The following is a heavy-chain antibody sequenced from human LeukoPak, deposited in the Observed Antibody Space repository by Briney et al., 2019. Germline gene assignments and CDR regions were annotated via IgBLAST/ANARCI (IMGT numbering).Heavy chain of an antibody. D-gene: IGHD3-16*02. CDR2: ISGSSSYI. CDR3: AREGVWGSYRPFSVGY. V-gene: IGHV3-21*01. Sequence: GGSLRLSCAASGFTFSSYSMNWVRQAPGKGPEWVSSISGSSSYIYYADSVKGRFTISRDNAKNSLYLQMNSLRAEDTAVYYCAREGVWGSYRPFSVGYWGQGTLVTVSS. CDR1: GFTFSSYS. J-gene: IGHJ4*02.